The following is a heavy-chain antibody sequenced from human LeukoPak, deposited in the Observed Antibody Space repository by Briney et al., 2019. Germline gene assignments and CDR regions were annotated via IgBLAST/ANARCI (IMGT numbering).Heavy chain of an antibody. J-gene: IGHJ4*02. CDR2: IYYSGST. Sequence: SETLSLTCTVSGGSISSYYWSWIRQPPGKGLEWIGYIYYSGSTNYNPSLKSRVTISVDTSKNQFSLKLSSVTAADTAVYYCARTSSSWPPAYWGQGTLVTVSS. CDR1: GGSISSYY. CDR3: ARTSSSWPPAY. V-gene: IGHV4-59*08. D-gene: IGHD6-13*01.